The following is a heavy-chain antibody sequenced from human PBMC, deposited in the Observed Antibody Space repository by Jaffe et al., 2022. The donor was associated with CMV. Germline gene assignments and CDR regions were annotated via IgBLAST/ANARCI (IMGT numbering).Heavy chain of an antibody. CDR2: IYYSGST. V-gene: IGHV4-59*12. Sequence: QVQLQESGPGLVKPSETLSLTCTVSGGSISSYYWSWIRQPPGKGLEWIGYIYYSGSTNYNPSLKSRVTISVDTSKNQFSLKLSSVTAADTAVYYCARESFDWLLSSYYMDVWGKGTTVTVSS. CDR3: ARESFDWLLSSYYMDV. D-gene: IGHD3-9*01. CDR1: GGSISSYY. J-gene: IGHJ6*03.